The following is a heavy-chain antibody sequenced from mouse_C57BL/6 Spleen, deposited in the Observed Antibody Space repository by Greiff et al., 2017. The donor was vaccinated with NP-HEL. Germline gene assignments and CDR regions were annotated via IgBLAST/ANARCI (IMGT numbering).Heavy chain of an antibody. D-gene: IGHD3-2*02. CDR2: IYPGDGDT. J-gene: IGHJ4*01. CDR1: GYAFSSYW. V-gene: IGHV1-80*01. CDR3: ARGGTAQATDDAMDY. Sequence: VQLQQSGAELVKPGASVKISCKASGYAFSSYWMNWVKQRPGKGLEWIGQIYPGDGDTNYNGKFKGKATLTADKSSSTAYMQLSSLTSEDSAVYFCARGGTAQATDDAMDYWGQRTSVTVSS.